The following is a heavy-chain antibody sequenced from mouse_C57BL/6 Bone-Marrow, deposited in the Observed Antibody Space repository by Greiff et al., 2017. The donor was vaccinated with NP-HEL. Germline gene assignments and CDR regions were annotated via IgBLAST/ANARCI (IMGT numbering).Heavy chain of an antibody. D-gene: IGHD1-1*01. CDR3: ARRVSYYGSSYGVYFDY. Sequence: EVQLQQSGPELVKPGASVKISCKASGYSFTGYYMNWVKQSPEKSLEWIGEINPSTGGTTYNQKFKAKATLTVDKSSSTAYMQLKSLTSEDSAVYYCARRVSYYGSSYGVYFDYWGQGTTLTVSS. J-gene: IGHJ2*01. CDR2: INPSTGGT. V-gene: IGHV1-42*01. CDR1: GYSFTGYY.